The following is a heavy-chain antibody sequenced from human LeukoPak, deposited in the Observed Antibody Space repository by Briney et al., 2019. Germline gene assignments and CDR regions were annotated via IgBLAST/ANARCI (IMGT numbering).Heavy chain of an antibody. CDR3: ARGWLAETMVVTPYNY. D-gene: IGHD2-21*02. CDR1: GGTFSSYA. Sequence: WASVNVSCKASGGTFSSYAISWVRQAPGQGREWMGGIIPIFGTANYAQKFQGRVTITAVESMSTAYMEMSSLRSEDTVVYYCARGWLAETMVVTPYNYWGQGTLVTVSS. J-gene: IGHJ4*02. CDR2: IIPIFGTA. V-gene: IGHV1-69*13.